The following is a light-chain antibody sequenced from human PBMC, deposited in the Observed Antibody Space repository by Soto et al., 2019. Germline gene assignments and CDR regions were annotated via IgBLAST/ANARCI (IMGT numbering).Light chain of an antibody. J-gene: IGKJ4*01. V-gene: IGKV3-15*01. CDR1: QSVRSH. CDR2: DAS. CDR3: QQYNTWPFT. Sequence: EIVLTQSPATLSVSPGERATLSCRASQSVRSHLAWYRQRPGPAPRLLIYDASSRATGIPARFSGSGSGTEFALTISSLQSEDFAVYYCQQYNTWPFTFGGGTKVEIK.